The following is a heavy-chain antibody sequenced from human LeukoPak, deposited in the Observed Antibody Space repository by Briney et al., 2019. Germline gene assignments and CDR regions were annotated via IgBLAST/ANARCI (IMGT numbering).Heavy chain of an antibody. CDR2: IYYSGST. J-gene: IGHJ5*02. Sequence: PSETLSLTCTVSGGSVSSGSYYWSWIRQPPGKGLEWIGYIYYSGSTNYNPSLKSRVTVSADTSKNQFSLKLSSVTAADTAVYYCARRNRLSRAREIWFDPWGQGTLVAVSS. V-gene: IGHV4-61*01. CDR1: GGSVSSGSYY. CDR3: ARRNRLSRAREIWFDP. D-gene: IGHD5-24*01.